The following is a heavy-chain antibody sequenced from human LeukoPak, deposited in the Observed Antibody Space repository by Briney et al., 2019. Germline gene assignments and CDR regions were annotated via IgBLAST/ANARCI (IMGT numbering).Heavy chain of an antibody. Sequence: ASLKVSCKASGYTFSSYYIHWVRQAPGQGLEWMGIFNPSAGDTYYAQKFQGRVTMTSDMSTNTVYMELSSLRSEDTAVYYCARAPRGVLWFDYWGQGTLVTVSS. CDR1: GYTFSSYY. CDR2: FNPSAGDT. CDR3: ARAPRGVLWFDY. J-gene: IGHJ4*02. D-gene: IGHD3-10*01. V-gene: IGHV1-46*01.